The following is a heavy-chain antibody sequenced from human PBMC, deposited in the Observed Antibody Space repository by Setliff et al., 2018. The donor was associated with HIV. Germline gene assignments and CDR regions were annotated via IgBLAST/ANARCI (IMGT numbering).Heavy chain of an antibody. J-gene: IGHJ2*01. V-gene: IGHV4-34*01. Sequence: SETLSLTCAVYRGSFSHYYWTWIRQSPGKELEWIAEINQERTTFYNPSLKSRVTMSLDTSRNEVSLRLSSVTAADTATYFCARVRFNFDNVRCFDLWGPGTLVTVSS. CDR2: INQERTT. CDR1: RGSFSHYY. D-gene: IGHD1-20*01. CDR3: ARVRFNFDNVRCFDL.